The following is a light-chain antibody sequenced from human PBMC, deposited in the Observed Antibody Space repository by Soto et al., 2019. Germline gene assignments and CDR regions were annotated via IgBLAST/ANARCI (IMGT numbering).Light chain of an antibody. CDR3: QQYGNSPLP. Sequence: EIVLTQSPGTLSLSPGERATLSCRASQSVSSSYLAWYQQRPGQAPRLLIHDASSRAAGVPDRFSGSGSGTDFNLPISRLEPEDFAVYYCQQYGNSPLPFGGGTKVEIK. J-gene: IGKJ4*01. CDR2: DAS. V-gene: IGKV3-20*01. CDR1: QSVSSSY.